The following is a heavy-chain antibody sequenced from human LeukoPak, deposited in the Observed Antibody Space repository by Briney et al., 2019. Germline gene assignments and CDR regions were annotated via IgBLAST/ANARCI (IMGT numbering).Heavy chain of an antibody. Sequence: SETLPLTCTVSGGSISSYYWSWIRQPPGKGLEWIGYIYYSGSTNYNPSLKSRVTISVDTSKNQFSLKLSSVTAADTAVYYCASRTDTSVVIYHYMDVWGKGTTVTVSS. CDR2: IYYSGST. J-gene: IGHJ6*03. D-gene: IGHD5-18*01. CDR3: ASRTDTSVVIYHYMDV. V-gene: IGHV4-59*08. CDR1: GGSISSYY.